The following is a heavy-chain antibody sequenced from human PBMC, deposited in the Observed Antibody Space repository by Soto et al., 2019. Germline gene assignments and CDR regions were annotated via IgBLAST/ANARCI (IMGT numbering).Heavy chain of an antibody. V-gene: IGHV4-31*03. CDR3: ARDLGKLITPAQ. D-gene: IGHD7-27*01. J-gene: IGHJ1*01. Sequence: TLSLTCTVSGGSIRSGGYNWSWIRQLPGKGLEWIGNIFHTGNTYYNPSLKSRVTISVDTSQNQFSLRLSSVTAADTALYDCARDLGKLITPAQWAQGVLATSS. CDR2: IFHTGNT. CDR1: GGSIRSGGYN.